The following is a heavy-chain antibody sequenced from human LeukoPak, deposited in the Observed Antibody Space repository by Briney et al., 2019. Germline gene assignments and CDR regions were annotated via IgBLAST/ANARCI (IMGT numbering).Heavy chain of an antibody. Sequence: PGGSLRLSCAASGFTFSSYAMSWVRQAPGKGLEWVSAISGSGGSTYYADSVKGRFTISRDNSKNTLHLQMNSLRAEDTAVYYCAKVGSSSWATIFDYWGQGTLVTVSS. J-gene: IGHJ4*02. D-gene: IGHD6-13*01. CDR3: AKVGSSSWATIFDY. CDR1: GFTFSSYA. CDR2: ISGSGGST. V-gene: IGHV3-23*01.